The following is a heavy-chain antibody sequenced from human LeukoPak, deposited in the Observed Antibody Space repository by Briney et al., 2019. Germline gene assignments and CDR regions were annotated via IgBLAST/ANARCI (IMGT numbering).Heavy chain of an antibody. CDR2: MDQDGTEK. J-gene: IGHJ4*02. CDR3: ASLDY. Sequence: GGSLRLSCAASGFTFSTYWMSWVRQAPGKGLEWVANMDQDGTEKNYVDSVKGRFTISRVNAKNTLYLQMNTLRAEDTAVYYCASLDYWGQGTPVTVSS. CDR1: GFTFSTYW. V-gene: IGHV3-7*02.